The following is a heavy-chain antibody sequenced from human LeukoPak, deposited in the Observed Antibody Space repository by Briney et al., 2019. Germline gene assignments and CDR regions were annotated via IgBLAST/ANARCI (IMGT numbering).Heavy chain of an antibody. CDR2: INPNSGNT. CDR3: ARWVWDTAIFDY. J-gene: IGHJ4*02. Sequence: ASVKVSCKASGYTFTGYCMHWVRQAPGQGLEWMGWINPNSGNTGYAQKFQGRVTMTRNTSISTAYMELSSLRSEDTAVYYCARWVWDTAIFDYWGQGTLVTVSS. V-gene: IGHV1-8*02. CDR1: GYTFTGYC. D-gene: IGHD5-18*01.